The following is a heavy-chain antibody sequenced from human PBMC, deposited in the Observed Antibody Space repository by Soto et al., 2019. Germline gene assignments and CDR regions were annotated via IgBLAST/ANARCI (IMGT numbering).Heavy chain of an antibody. CDR3: AKEYIVTTIADAFDI. CDR1: GFTFNTCA. J-gene: IGHJ3*02. CDR2: ISGSSTST. V-gene: IGHV3-23*01. Sequence: EVQLLESGGGLVQPGGSLRLSCAASGFTFNTCAMTLVRQAPGKGLEWVSTISGSSTSTFYADSVKGRFTISRDNSKNMLYLQMDGLRAEDTAVYYCAKEYIVTTIADAFDIWGQGTMVTVSS. D-gene: IGHD5-12*01.